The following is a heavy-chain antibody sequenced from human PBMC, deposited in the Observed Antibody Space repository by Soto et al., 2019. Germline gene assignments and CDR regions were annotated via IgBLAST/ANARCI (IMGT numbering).Heavy chain of an antibody. CDR1: GDSVSSNSAT. Sequence: PSQTLSLTCAISGDSVSSNSATWNWIRQSPSRGLEWLGRTCYRSKWSNNYAVSLKSRMTINPDTSKNQFSLQLDSVTPEDTAVYYCARNHNSSSLGFDYWGQGSLVTVSS. CDR3: ARNHNSSSLGFDY. D-gene: IGHD6-6*01. J-gene: IGHJ4*02. CDR2: TCYRSKWSN. V-gene: IGHV6-1*01.